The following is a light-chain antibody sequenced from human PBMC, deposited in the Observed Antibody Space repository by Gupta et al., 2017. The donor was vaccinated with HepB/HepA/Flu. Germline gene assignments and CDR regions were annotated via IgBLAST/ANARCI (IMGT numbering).Light chain of an antibody. J-gene: IGLJ2*01. CDR3: NSRDRSGNLVL. CDR2: GKN. V-gene: IGLV3-19*01. CDR1: SLRNNY. Sequence: SSELTQDPAVSVALGQTVRITCQGDSLRNNYATWYQQKPGQAPVLVIYGKNKRPSGIPDRFSGSSSGNTASLTITGAQAEDEADYYCNSRDRSGNLVLFGGGTNLAVL.